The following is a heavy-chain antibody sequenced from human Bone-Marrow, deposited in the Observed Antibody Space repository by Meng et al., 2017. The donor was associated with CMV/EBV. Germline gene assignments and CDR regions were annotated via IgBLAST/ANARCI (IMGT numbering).Heavy chain of an antibody. CDR2: IRYDGSNK. CDR3: ATTTHNTFWSGYWGDAFDI. CDR1: GFTFSSYG. Sequence: GESLKISCAASGFTFSSYGMHWVRQAPGKGLEWVAFIRYDGSNKYYADSVKGRFTISRDNSKNTLYLQMNSLRAEDTAVYYCATTTHNTFWSGYWGDAFDIWGQGTMVTVSS. D-gene: IGHD3-3*01. J-gene: IGHJ3*02. V-gene: IGHV3-30*02.